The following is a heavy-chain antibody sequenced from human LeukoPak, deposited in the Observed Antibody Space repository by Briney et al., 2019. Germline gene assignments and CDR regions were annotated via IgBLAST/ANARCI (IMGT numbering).Heavy chain of an antibody. J-gene: IGHJ4*02. D-gene: IGHD3-22*01. CDR3: AKDLNYDSSGYLRGGFDY. Sequence: GGSLRLSCAASGFTVSNKYMTWVRQAPGKGLEWVSLIYSDGRTYYADSVKGRFTISRDNAKNSLYLQMNSLRTEDTALYYCAKDLNYDSSGYLRGGFDYWGQGTLVTVSS. CDR2: IYSDGRT. V-gene: IGHV3-53*05. CDR1: GFTVSNKY.